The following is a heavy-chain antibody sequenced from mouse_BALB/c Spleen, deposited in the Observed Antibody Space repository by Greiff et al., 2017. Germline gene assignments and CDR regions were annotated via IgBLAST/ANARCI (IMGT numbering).Heavy chain of an antibody. CDR3: ARSVYYFYAMDY. J-gene: IGHJ4*01. V-gene: IGHV3-2*02. Sequence: DVKLQESGPGLVKPSQSLSLTCTVTGYSITSDYAWNWIRQFPGNKLEWIGYISYSGSTSYNPSLKSRISITRDTSKNQFFLQLNSVTTEDTATYYCARSVYYFYAMDYWGQGTSVTVSS. D-gene: IGHD2-1*01. CDR1: GYSITSDYA. CDR2: ISYSGST.